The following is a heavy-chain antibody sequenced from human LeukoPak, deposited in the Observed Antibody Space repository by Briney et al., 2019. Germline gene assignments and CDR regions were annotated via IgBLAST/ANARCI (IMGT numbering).Heavy chain of an antibody. Sequence: GGSLRLSCAVSGITLSNYGMSWVRQVPGKGLEWVSAISGSGGSTYYADSVKGRFTISRDNSKNTLYLQMNSLRAEDTAVYYCAKKIYYMDVWGKGTTVTVSS. CDR3: AKKIYYMDV. CDR1: GITLSNYG. J-gene: IGHJ6*03. V-gene: IGHV3-23*01. CDR2: ISGSGGST.